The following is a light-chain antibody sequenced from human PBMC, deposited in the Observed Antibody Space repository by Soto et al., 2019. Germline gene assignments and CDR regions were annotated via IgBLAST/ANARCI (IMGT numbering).Light chain of an antibody. Sequence: IHRTHSPATLSASVLYRVTITCRASQSISSWLAWYQQKPGKAPTLLISDASSLESGVPSRFSGSGSGTEFTLTISSLQPDDSATYFCQRYNDKFGQGTKVDIK. CDR3: QRYNDK. J-gene: IGKJ1*01. CDR2: DAS. CDR1: QSISSW. V-gene: IGKV1-5*01.